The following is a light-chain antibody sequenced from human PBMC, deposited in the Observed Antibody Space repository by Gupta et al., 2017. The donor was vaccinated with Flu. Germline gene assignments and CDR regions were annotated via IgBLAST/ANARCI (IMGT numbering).Light chain of an antibody. J-gene: IGLJ2*01. V-gene: IGLV2-11*01. Sequence: QSALTQPRSVSGSPGKSVTIFRTGTSSDVGGYNYVSWYQQHPGKAPKLMIYDVSKRPSGVPDRFSGSKSGNTASLTISGLQAEDEADYYCCSYAGSLVFGGGTKLTVL. CDR2: DVS. CDR1: SSDVGGYNY. CDR3: CSYAGSLV.